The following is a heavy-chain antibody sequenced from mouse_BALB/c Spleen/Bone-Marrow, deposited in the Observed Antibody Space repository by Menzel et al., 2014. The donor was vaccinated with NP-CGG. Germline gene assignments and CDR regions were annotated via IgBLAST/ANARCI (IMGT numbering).Heavy chain of an antibody. CDR2: ISSGGSYT. Sequence: EVHLVESGGGLVKPGGSLKLSCAASGFTFXYYGMSWVRQSPEKRLEWVAEISSGGSYTYYPDTVTGRFTISRDNAKNTLYLEMSSLRSEDTAMYYCARDSSGYFDYWGQGTTLTVSS. CDR1: GFTFXYYG. D-gene: IGHD3-1*01. CDR3: ARDSSGYFDY. J-gene: IGHJ2*01. V-gene: IGHV5-9-4*01.